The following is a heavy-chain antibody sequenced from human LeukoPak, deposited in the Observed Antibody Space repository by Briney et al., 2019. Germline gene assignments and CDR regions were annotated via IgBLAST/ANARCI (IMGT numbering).Heavy chain of an antibody. J-gene: IGHJ4*02. CDR3: AKDITGGSYGFDY. CDR2: ISWNSGSI. V-gene: IGHV3-9*01. D-gene: IGHD1-26*01. CDR1: GFTFDDYA. Sequence: GRSLRLSCAASGFTFDDYAMHWVRQAPGKGLEWVSGISWNSGSIGYADSVKGRFTISRDNAKNSLYLHMNSLRAEDTALYYCAKDITGGSYGFDYWGQGTLVTVSS.